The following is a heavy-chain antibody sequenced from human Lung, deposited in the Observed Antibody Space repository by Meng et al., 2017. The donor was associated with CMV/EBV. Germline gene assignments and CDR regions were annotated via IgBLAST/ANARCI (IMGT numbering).Heavy chain of an antibody. V-gene: IGHV3-30*02. D-gene: IGHD2-2*01. CDR1: GLTFSSYD. CDR3: AGQYSTTYSFYFDY. CDR2: ITSDGNDK. Sequence: SXVVSGLTFSSYDIHWVRQAPGKGLEWVALITSDGNDKYYADSVKGRFTISRDNSKNTLYLQMHSLGGDDTAVYYCAGQYSTTYSFYFDYWGQGTLVXVSS. J-gene: IGHJ4*02.